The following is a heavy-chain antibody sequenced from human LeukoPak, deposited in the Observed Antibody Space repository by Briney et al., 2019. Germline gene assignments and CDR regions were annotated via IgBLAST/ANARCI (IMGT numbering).Heavy chain of an antibody. J-gene: IGHJ4*02. CDR1: GGSISSGGFS. V-gene: IGHV4-30-2*01. CDR3: ARGVAVAADYFDY. D-gene: IGHD6-19*01. Sequence: SQTLSLTCAVSGGSISSGGFSWSWIRQPPGKALEWIGYIYHSGSTYYNPSLKSRVTISVDRSKNQFSLKLSSVTAADTAVYYCARGVAVAADYFDYWGQGTLVTVSS. CDR2: IYHSGST.